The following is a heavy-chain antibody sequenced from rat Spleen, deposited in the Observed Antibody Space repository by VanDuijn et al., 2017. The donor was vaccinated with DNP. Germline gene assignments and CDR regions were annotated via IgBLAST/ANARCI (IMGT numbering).Heavy chain of an antibody. D-gene: IGHD4-1*01. CDR1: GFTFSYYG. CDR3: AREWDGYNIDY. CDR2: MSGGGST. J-gene: IGHJ2*01. Sequence: VQVVESGGGLVQPKGSLKLSCAASGFTFSYYGMAWVRQPPGKGLEWIAAMSGGGSTYYSSALESRLSISRDTSKGQVLLKMNSLQSEDTATYYCAREWDGYNIDYWGQGVMVTVSS. V-gene: IGHV2S8*01.